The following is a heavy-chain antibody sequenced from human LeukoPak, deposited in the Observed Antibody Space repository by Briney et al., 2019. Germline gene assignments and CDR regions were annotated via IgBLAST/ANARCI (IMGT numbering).Heavy chain of an antibody. J-gene: IGHJ5*02. D-gene: IGHD2-2*02. CDR3: ARGRGYCSSTSCYIWFDP. V-gene: IGHV4-34*01. Sequence: PSETLSLTCAVYGGSFSGYYWSWIRQPPGKGLEWIGEINHSGSTNYNPSLKSRVTISVDTSKKQFSLKLSSVTAADTAVYYCARGRGYCSSTSCYIWFDPWGQGTLVTVSS. CDR1: GGSFSGYY. CDR2: INHSGST.